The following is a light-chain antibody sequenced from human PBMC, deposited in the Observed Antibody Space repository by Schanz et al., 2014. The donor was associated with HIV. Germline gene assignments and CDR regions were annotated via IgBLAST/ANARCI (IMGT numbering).Light chain of an antibody. CDR2: EVT. CDR1: SSDVGGYNH. V-gene: IGLV2-14*01. CDR3: TSYTNSDSWV. J-gene: IGLJ3*02. Sequence: QSVLTQPASVSGSPGQSITISCTGTSSDVGGYNHVSWFQQHPGKAPKLIIYEVTKRPSGVSNRFSGSKFGNMASLTISGLQAEDEADYYCTSYTNSDSWVFGGGTKLTVL.